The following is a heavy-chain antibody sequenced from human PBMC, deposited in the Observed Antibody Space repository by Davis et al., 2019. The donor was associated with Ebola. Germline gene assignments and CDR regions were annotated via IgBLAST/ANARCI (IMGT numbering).Heavy chain of an antibody. D-gene: IGHD5-18*01. Sequence: GESLKISCAASGFTFSSYSMNWVRQAPGKGLEWVSYISSSSSTLYYADSVKGRFTISRDNAKNSLYLQMNSLRDEDTAVYYCARGLEDTAMVILFYFDYWGQGTLVTVSS. CDR1: GFTFSSYS. J-gene: IGHJ4*02. CDR3: ARGLEDTAMVILFYFDY. V-gene: IGHV3-48*02. CDR2: ISSSSSTL.